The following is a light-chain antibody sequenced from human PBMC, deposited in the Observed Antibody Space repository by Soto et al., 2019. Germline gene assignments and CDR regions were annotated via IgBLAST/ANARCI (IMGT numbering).Light chain of an antibody. V-gene: IGKV3-15*01. Sequence: EIVMTQSPATLSVSPGERATLSCRASQSVSSNLAWYQQKPGQAPRLLIYGASTRATGIPARFSGSGSGTACTLTVSSLQSEDFAVYYCEPYNNWPPPFTYGPGTKVDIK. J-gene: IGKJ3*01. CDR2: GAS. CDR1: QSVSSN. CDR3: EPYNNWPPPFT.